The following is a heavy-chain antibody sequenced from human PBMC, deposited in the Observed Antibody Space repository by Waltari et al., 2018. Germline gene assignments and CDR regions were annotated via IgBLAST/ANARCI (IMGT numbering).Heavy chain of an antibody. D-gene: IGHD6-13*01. V-gene: IGHV4-31*03. CDR1: GGSISSGGYY. CDR2: IYYSGST. CDR3: ARDLYRKSSSTAGSHWFDP. J-gene: IGHJ5*02. Sequence: QVQLQESGPGLVKPSQTLSLTCTVSGGSISSGGYYWSWIRQHPGKGLGWIGYIYYSGSTYYNPSLKSRVTISVDTSKNQFSLKLSSVTAADTAVYYCARDLYRKSSSTAGSHWFDPWGQGTLVTVSS.